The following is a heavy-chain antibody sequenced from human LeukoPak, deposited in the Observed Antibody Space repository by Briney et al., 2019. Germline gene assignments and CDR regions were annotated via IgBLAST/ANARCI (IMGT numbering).Heavy chain of an antibody. CDR3: ARDPVGGSTIFYY. V-gene: IGHV6-1*01. J-gene: IGHJ4*02. CDR1: GDSVSSNSAG. Sequence: SQTLSLTFAISGDSVSSNSAGWNWVRQSPGRGLEWLGSTYYSSKCYYDYAVALKSRLIINPHTSQPQFSLQLSSVTPEHPAVYYCARDPVGGSTIFYYWGQGTLVTVSS. CDR2: TYYSSKCYY. D-gene: IGHD1-26*01.